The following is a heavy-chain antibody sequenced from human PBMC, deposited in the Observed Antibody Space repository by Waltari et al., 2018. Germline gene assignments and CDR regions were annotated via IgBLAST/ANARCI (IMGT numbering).Heavy chain of an antibody. J-gene: IGHJ3*02. Sequence: QLQLQESGPGLVKPSETLSLTCTVSGGSISSSSYYWGWIRQPPGKGLEWIGSIYYSGITYYNPSLKSRVTISVDTSKNQFSLKLSSVTAADTAVYYCARDRHYGGNPGGAFDIWGQGTMVTVSS. V-gene: IGHV4-39*07. CDR3: ARDRHYGGNPGGAFDI. CDR1: GGSISSSSYY. CDR2: IYYSGIT. D-gene: IGHD2-15*01.